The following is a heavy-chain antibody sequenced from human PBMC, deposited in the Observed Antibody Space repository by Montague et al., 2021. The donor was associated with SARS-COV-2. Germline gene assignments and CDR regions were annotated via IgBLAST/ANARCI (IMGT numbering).Heavy chain of an antibody. CDR1: GGSFSGYY. D-gene: IGHD3-22*01. J-gene: IGHJ5*02. V-gene: IGHV4-39*01. Sequence: SETLSLTCAVYGGSFSGYYWGWIRQPPGKGLEWIGSIYYSGSTYYNPSLKSRVTISGDTSKNQFSLKLSSVTAADTAVYYCARQEYYYDSSGYGSMDWFDPWGQGTLVTVSS. CDR2: IYYSGST. CDR3: ARQEYYYDSSGYGSMDWFDP.